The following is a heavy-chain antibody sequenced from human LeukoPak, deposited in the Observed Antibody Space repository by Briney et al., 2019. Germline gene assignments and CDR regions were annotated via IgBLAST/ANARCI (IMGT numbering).Heavy chain of an antibody. D-gene: IGHD2-2*01. CDR1: GGSISSSNW. Sequence: PSGTLSLTCAVSGGSISSSNWWSWVRQPPGKGLEWIGEIYHSGSTNYNPSLKSRVTISVDKSKNQFSLKLSSVTAADTAVYYCARVVNCSSTSCYDYWGQGTLVTVSS. J-gene: IGHJ4*02. V-gene: IGHV4-4*02. CDR3: ARVVNCSSTSCYDY. CDR2: IYHSGST.